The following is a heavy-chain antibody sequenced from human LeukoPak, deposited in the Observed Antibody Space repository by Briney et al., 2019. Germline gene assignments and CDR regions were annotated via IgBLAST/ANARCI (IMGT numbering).Heavy chain of an antibody. CDR2: INHSGST. D-gene: IGHD3-22*01. V-gene: IGHV4-34*01. Sequence: SETLSLTCAVYGGSFSGYYWSWIRQPPGKGLEWIGEINHSGSTNYNPSLKSRVTIPVDTSKNQFSLKLSSVTAADTAAYYCARGHDPNSSGLKDFDYWGQGTLVTVSS. J-gene: IGHJ4*02. CDR1: GGSFSGYY. CDR3: ARGHDPNSSGLKDFDY.